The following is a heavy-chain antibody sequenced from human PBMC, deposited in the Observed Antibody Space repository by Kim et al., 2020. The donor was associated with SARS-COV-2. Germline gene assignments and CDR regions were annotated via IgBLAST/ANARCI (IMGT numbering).Heavy chain of an antibody. Sequence: SETLSLTCTVSGGSINSSVYYWDWIRQPPGKGLEWIGSIFYSGYTSHNPSLKNRVSISVDTPKNQFSLKLSSVTAVDTAVDYCARRGYSYGLFGVWGQGT. CDR2: IFYSGYT. CDR3: ARRGYSYGLFGV. D-gene: IGHD5-18*01. J-gene: IGHJ4*02. CDR1: GGSINSSVYY. V-gene: IGHV4-39*01.